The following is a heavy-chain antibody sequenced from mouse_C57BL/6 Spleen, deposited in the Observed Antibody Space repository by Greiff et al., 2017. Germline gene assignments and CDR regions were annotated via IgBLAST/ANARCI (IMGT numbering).Heavy chain of an antibody. Sequence: EVKLVESGGGLVKPGGSLKLSCAASGFTFSSYTMSWVRQTPEKRLEWVATISGGGGNTYYPDSVKGRFTISRDNAKNTLYLQMSSLRSEDTALYYCARHENYYGSSSWFAYWGQGTLVTVSA. CDR2: ISGGGGNT. J-gene: IGHJ3*01. V-gene: IGHV5-9*01. D-gene: IGHD1-1*01. CDR1: GFTFSSYT. CDR3: ARHENYYGSSSWFAY.